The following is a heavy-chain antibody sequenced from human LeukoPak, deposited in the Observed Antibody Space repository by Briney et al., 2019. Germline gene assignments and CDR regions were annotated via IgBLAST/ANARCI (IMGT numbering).Heavy chain of an antibody. CDR3: ARGSMIRGRFDY. CDR1: SGSISSGSYY. J-gene: IGHJ4*02. D-gene: IGHD3-10*01. V-gene: IGHV4-61*02. Sequence: PSQTLSLTCTVSSGSISSGSYYWSWIRQPAGKGLEWIGRIYTSGSTNYNPSLKSRVTISVDTSKNQFSLKLSSVTAADTAVYYCARGSMIRGRFDYWGQGTLVTVSS. CDR2: IYTSGST.